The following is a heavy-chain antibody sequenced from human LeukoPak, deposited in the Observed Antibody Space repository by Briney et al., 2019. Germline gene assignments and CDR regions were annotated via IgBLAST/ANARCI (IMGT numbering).Heavy chain of an antibody. CDR1: GGTFSSYA. J-gene: IGHJ6*03. CDR3: AASVDTAMAYGEKYYYYYMDV. D-gene: IGHD5-18*01. CDR2: IIPIFGTS. Sequence: SVKVSCKASGGTFSSYAISWVRQAPGQGLEWVGGIIPIFGTSNYAQNFQGRVTITADESTSTAYMELSSLRSEDTALYYCAASVDTAMAYGEKYYYYYMDVWGKGTTITVSS. V-gene: IGHV1-69*13.